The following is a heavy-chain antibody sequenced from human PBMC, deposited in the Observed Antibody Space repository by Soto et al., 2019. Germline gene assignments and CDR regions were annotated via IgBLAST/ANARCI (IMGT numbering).Heavy chain of an antibody. CDR3: ARGIGGYYGSGSPLG. V-gene: IGHV4-4*02. CDR2: IYHSGST. Sequence: PSETLSLTCAVSGGSISSSNWWSWVRQPPGKGLEWIGEIYHSGSTNYNPSLKSRVTISVDKSKNQFSLKLSSVTAADTAVYYCARGIGGYYGSGSPLGWGQGTLVTVSS. D-gene: IGHD3-10*01. CDR1: GGSISSSNW. J-gene: IGHJ4*02.